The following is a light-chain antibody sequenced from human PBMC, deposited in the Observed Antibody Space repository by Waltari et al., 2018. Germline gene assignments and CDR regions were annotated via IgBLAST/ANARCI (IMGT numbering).Light chain of an antibody. CDR2: EDS. J-gene: IGLJ3*02. Sequence: SYDLTQPPPLSMSPGQPASTTCPGELFPKNFPSWFQQKSGQAPVLVIYEDSKRPSGIPEKFSGSSSGTVATLTISGAQLEDEADYYCYSTDNSGHGVFGGGTKVTVL. V-gene: IGLV3-10*01. CDR1: LFPKNF. CDR3: YSTDNSGHGV.